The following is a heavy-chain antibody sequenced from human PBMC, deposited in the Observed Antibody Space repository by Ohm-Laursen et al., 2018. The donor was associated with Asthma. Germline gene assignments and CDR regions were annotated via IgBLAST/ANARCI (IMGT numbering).Heavy chain of an antibody. CDR1: GFIFSAYG. D-gene: IGHD2-2*01. J-gene: IGHJ6*02. Sequence: SLRLSCAASGFIFSAYGMHWVRQAPGKGLEWVAVIWYDGTNKDYADSVKGRFTISRDDSKNTLYLQMNSLRAEDAALYYCATDLSLYCSSTACQTFSGMDVWGQGTTVTVSS. CDR3: ATDLSLYCSSTACQTFSGMDV. V-gene: IGHV3-33*01. CDR2: IWYDGTNK.